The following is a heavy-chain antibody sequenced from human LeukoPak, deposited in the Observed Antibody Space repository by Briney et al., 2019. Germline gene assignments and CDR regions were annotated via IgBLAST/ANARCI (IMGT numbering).Heavy chain of an antibody. CDR3: VKGFGISPGYYFDY. D-gene: IGHD3-10*01. CDR2: ISGSGGGT. Sequence: RGSLRLSCAASGFTFSSYAMSWVRQAPGKGLEWVSAISGSGGGTYYADSVKGPVTISRDNSKNTLYLQMNSLRAEDTAVYYCVKGFGISPGYYFDYWGQGTLVTVSS. CDR1: GFTFSSYA. J-gene: IGHJ4*02. V-gene: IGHV3-23*01.